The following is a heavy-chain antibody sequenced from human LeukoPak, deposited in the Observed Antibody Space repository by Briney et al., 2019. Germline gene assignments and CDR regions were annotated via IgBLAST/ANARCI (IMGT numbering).Heavy chain of an antibody. D-gene: IGHD1-1*01. CDR1: GGTFSSYA. Sequence: SVKVSCKASGGTFSSYAISWVRQASGQGLEWMGGIIPIFGTANYAQKFQGRVTITADESTSTAYMELSSLRSEDTAVYYCARVQLERHLPDYWGQGTLVTVSS. J-gene: IGHJ4*02. CDR2: IIPIFGTA. CDR3: ARVQLERHLPDY. V-gene: IGHV1-69*13.